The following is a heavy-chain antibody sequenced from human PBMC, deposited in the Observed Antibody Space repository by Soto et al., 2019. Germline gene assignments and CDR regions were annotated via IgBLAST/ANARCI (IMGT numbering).Heavy chain of an antibody. CDR2: ISGSGGST. V-gene: IGHV3-23*01. CDR1: GFTFSSYA. Sequence: EVQLLESGGGLVQPGGSLRLSCAASGFTFSSYAMSWVRQAPGKGLEWVSAISGSGGSTYYADSVKGRFTISRDNSKNTLYLQMNSLRAEDTAVYYCAKAGKRWELAIPTDYYFDYWGHGTLVTVSS. J-gene: IGHJ4*01. D-gene: IGHD1-26*01. CDR3: AKAGKRWELAIPTDYYFDY.